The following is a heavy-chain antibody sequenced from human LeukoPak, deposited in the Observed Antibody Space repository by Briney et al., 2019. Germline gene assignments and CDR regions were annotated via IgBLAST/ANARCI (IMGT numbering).Heavy chain of an antibody. CDR3: ARRNYYFVY. Sequence: ASVKVSCKASGYTFPNYGVGWVRQAPGQGLEWMGWISAHNGNTNYAQKLQGRVTMTTDTSTSTAYMELRSLRSDDTAVYYCARRNYYFVYWGQGTLVTVSS. J-gene: IGHJ4*02. D-gene: IGHD1-7*01. CDR1: GYTFPNYG. CDR2: ISAHNGNT. V-gene: IGHV1-18*01.